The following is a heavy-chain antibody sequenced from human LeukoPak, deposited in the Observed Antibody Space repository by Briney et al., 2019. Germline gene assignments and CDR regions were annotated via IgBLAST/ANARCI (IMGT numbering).Heavy chain of an antibody. Sequence: GGSLRLSCAASGFTFSSYGMHWVRQAPGKGLEWVAVIWYDGSNKYYADSVKGRFTISRDNSKNTLYLQMNSLRAEDTAVYYCAKDDYGDSFDYWGQGTLVTVSS. CDR2: IWYDGSNK. J-gene: IGHJ4*02. CDR3: AKDDYGDSFDY. D-gene: IGHD4-17*01. CDR1: GFTFSSYG. V-gene: IGHV3-33*06.